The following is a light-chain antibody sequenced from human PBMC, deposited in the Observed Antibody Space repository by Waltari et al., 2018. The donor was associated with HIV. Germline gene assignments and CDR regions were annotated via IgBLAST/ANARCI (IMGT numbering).Light chain of an antibody. V-gene: IGKV1-12*01. Sequence: DIQMTQSTSSGSASVGDRVNITCRASQGISRWLAWYQQKPWKSPKLLIYAGYILQSGVPSRFSGSGSATDFTLTISSLQPEDFATYYCQQANSFPFTFGPGTKVDIK. CDR1: QGISRW. J-gene: IGKJ3*01. CDR3: QQANSFPFT. CDR2: AGY.